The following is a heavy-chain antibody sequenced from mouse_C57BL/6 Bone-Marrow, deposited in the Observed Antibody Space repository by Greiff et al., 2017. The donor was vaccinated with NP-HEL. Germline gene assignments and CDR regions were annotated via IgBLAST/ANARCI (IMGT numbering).Heavy chain of an antibody. V-gene: IGHV5-12*01. CDR1: GFTFSDYY. CDR3: ARPSYGYAMDY. Sequence: EVQLVDSGGGLVQPGGSLKLSCAASGFTFSDYYMYWVRQTPEKRLEWVAYISNGGGSTYYPDTVKGRFTISRDNAKNTLYLQMSRLKSEDTAMYYCARPSYGYAMDYWGQGTSVTVSS. CDR2: ISNGGGST. J-gene: IGHJ4*01. D-gene: IGHD1-1*01.